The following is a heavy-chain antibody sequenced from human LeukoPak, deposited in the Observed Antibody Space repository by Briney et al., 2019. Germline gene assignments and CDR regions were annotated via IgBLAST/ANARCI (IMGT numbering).Heavy chain of an antibody. CDR3: ARALRQGYYGSGFYGMDV. CDR2: ISGTAENT. V-gene: IGHV3-23*01. D-gene: IGHD3-10*01. CDR1: GFIFSSYP. Sequence: PGGSLRLSCAASGFIFSSYPMSWVRQAPGKGLEWVSAISGTAENTYYADSVKGRFSISRDNSKNTLYLQMNSLRAEDTAVYYCARALRQGYYGSGFYGMDVWGQGTTVTVSS. J-gene: IGHJ6*02.